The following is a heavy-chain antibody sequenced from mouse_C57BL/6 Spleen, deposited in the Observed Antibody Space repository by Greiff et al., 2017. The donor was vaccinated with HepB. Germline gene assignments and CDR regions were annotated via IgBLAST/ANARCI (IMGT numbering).Heavy chain of an antibody. Sequence: DVKFVESGGGLVKPGGSLKLSCAASGFTFSDYGMHWVRQAPEKGLEWVAYISSGSSTIYYADTVKGRFTISRDNAKNTLFLQMTSLRSEDTAMYYCARLGDGYFRYFDYWGQGTTLTVSS. CDR1: GFTFSDYG. V-gene: IGHV5-17*01. CDR2: ISSGSSTI. D-gene: IGHD2-3*01. J-gene: IGHJ2*01. CDR3: ARLGDGYFRYFDY.